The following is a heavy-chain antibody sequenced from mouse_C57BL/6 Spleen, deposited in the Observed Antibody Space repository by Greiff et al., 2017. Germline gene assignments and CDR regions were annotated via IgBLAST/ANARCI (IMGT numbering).Heavy chain of an antibody. CDR2: ISSGSSTI. D-gene: IGHD2-3*01. CDR1: GFTFSDYG. J-gene: IGHJ2*01. CDR3: ARQGLLRYYFDY. V-gene: IGHV5-17*01. Sequence: DVMLVESGGGLVKPGGSLKLSCAASGFTFSDYGMHWVRQAPEKGLEWVAYISSGSSTIYYADTVKGRFTISRDNAKNTLFLQMTSLRSEDTAMYYCARQGLLRYYFDYWGQGTTLTVSS.